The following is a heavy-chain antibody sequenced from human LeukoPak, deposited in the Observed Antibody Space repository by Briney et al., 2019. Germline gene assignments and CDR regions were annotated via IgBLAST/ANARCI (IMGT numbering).Heavy chain of an antibody. J-gene: IGHJ4*02. CDR1: GASISTSY. V-gene: IGHV4-59*01. CDR2: IHYSGDI. D-gene: IGHD5-12*01. Sequence: SETLSLTCTVSGASISTSYWYWIRQPPGKGLEWIGYIHYSGDINYNPSLKSRVTISAYTSKNQLSLKLSSVTAADTAVYYCAREKYSGYEGRFDYWGQGTLVTVSS. CDR3: AREKYSGYEGRFDY.